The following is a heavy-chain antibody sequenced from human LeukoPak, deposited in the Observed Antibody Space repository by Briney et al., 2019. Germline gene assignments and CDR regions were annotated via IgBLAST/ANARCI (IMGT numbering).Heavy chain of an antibody. CDR1: GFSLSNFG. CDR3: VKDRPYFDQ. CDR2: IHSDGNLK. Sequence: GGSLRLSCAASGFSLSNFGIHWVRQAPGKGLEWLTLIHSDGNLKYYADSVKGRFSIFRDISRNTIYVQMNSLTVEDTSIYYCVKDRPYFDQWGQGTLVTVSS. V-gene: IGHV3-30*02. J-gene: IGHJ4*02.